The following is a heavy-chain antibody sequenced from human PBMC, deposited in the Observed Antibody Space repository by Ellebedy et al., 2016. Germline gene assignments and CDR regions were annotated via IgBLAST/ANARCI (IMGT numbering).Heavy chain of an antibody. CDR2: IHYSGSR. J-gene: IGHJ3*01. D-gene: IGHD2-15*01. V-gene: IGHV4-59*01. CDR3: ARYCSGDSCSYEDAFDV. CDR1: GGSISSYY. Sequence: GSLRLSCTVSGGSISSYYWSWIRQPAGKGPEWIGYIHYSGSRRYKPSLKSRLTMSVDTPKNQFSLRLTSVTAADTAVYYCARYCSGDSCSYEDAFDVWGQGTLVTVSS.